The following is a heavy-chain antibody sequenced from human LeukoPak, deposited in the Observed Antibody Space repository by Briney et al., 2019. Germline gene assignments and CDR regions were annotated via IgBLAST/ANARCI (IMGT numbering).Heavy chain of an antibody. Sequence: GGSLRLSCAASGFTSSIYWMSWVRQAPGKGLEWVANIKQDGSEKYYVDSVKGRFTISRDNAKNSLYLQMNSLRAEDTAVYYCARDRGSSGWYEFDYWGQGTLVTVSS. J-gene: IGHJ4*02. D-gene: IGHD6-19*01. CDR2: IKQDGSEK. CDR1: GFTSSIYW. V-gene: IGHV3-7*01. CDR3: ARDRGSSGWYEFDY.